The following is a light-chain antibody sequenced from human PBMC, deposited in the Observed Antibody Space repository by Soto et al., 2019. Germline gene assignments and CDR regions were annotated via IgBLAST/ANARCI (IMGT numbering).Light chain of an antibody. V-gene: IGLV2-14*03. CDR3: SSYTTSSTYV. CDR2: DVS. Sequence: QPALTQPASVSGSPGQSITISCTGTSSDVGGYNYVSWYQHHPGKAPKLMIYDVSNRPSGVSNRFSGSKSGNTASLTISGLQAEDEADYYCSSYTTSSTYVFATGTKVTVL. CDR1: SSDVGGYNY. J-gene: IGLJ1*01.